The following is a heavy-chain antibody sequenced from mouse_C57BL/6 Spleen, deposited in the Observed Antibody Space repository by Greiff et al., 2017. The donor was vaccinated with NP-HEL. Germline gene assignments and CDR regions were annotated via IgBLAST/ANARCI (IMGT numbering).Heavy chain of an antibody. CDR1: GYAFTNYL. J-gene: IGHJ2*01. CDR2: INPGSGGT. Sequence: QVQLQQSGAELVRPGTSVKVSCKASGYAFTNYLIEWVKQRPGQGLEWIGVINPGSGGTNYNEKFKGKATLTADTSSSTAYMQLSSLTSEDSAVYLCARSSSGYWGQGTTLTVSS. V-gene: IGHV1-54*01. D-gene: IGHD3-2*02. CDR3: ARSSSGY.